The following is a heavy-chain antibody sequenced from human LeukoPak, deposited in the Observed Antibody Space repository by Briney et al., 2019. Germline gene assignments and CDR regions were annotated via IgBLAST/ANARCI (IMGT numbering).Heavy chain of an antibody. CDR2: ISYDGSNK. J-gene: IGHJ4*02. D-gene: IGHD3-22*01. CDR3: ASPHYYDSSGYYSWAYDY. Sequence: PGGSLRLSCAASGFTFSSYAMHWVRQAPGKGLEWVAVISYDGSNKYYADSVKGRFTISRDNSKNTLYLQMNSLRAEDTAVYYCASPHYYDSSGYYSWAYDYWGQGTLVTVSS. V-gene: IGHV3-30-3*01. CDR1: GFTFSSYA.